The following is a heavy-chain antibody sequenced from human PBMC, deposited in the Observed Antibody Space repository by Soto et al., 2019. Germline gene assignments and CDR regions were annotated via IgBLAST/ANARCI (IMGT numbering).Heavy chain of an antibody. CDR2: ISGSGGST. J-gene: IGHJ4*02. CDR3: AKDHSWFGTNYFDY. Sequence: GGSLRLSCAASGFTFSSYAMSWVRQAPGKGLEWVSAISGSGGSTYYADSVKGRLTISRDNSKNTLYLQMNSLRAEDTAVYYCAKDHSWFGTNYFDYWGQGTLVTVSS. V-gene: IGHV3-23*01. CDR1: GFTFSSYA. D-gene: IGHD3-10*01.